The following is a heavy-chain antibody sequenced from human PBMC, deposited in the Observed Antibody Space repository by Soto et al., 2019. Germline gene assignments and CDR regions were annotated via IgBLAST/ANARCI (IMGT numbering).Heavy chain of an antibody. Sequence: QVQLQESGPGLVKPSGTLSLTCTVSGGSISSTDHFWGWIRQPPGKGLEWIGSIYYTGTTYYNTSLRGRVTTSVDTSKNRFSLRLTSVTAADAAVYYCARQVNYDILPPPCLLDNWGQGSLVIVSS. CDR2: IYYTGTT. D-gene: IGHD3-9*01. J-gene: IGHJ4*02. CDR3: ARQVNYDILPPPCLLDN. CDR1: GGSISSTDHF. V-gene: IGHV4-39*01.